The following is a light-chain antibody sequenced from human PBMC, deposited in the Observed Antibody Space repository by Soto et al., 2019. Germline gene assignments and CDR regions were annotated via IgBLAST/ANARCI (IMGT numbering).Light chain of an antibody. CDR2: SYD. CDR1: SSNLGDNT. CDR3: AAWDASLDGYV. Sequence: QSVLTQPPSASGTPGQRVTISCSTSSSNLGDNTVNWYQHVPGTAPKLPIYSYDQPPSGVPDRFSGSKSGTSASLAISGLQSEDEADYYCAAWDASLDGYVFGTGTKLTVL. J-gene: IGLJ1*01. V-gene: IGLV1-44*01.